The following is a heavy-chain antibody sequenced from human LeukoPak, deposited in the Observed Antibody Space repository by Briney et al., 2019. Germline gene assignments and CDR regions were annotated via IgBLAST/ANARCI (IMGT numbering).Heavy chain of an antibody. Sequence: PGGSLRLSCAASGFTFSSYGMHWVRRAPGKGLEWVAVIWYDGSNKYYADSVKGRFTISRDNSKSTLYLQMNSLRAEDTAVYYCARPYSSSWLHWGQGTLVTVSS. J-gene: IGHJ4*02. D-gene: IGHD6-13*01. CDR1: GFTFSSYG. V-gene: IGHV3-33*01. CDR3: ARPYSSSWLH. CDR2: IWYDGSNK.